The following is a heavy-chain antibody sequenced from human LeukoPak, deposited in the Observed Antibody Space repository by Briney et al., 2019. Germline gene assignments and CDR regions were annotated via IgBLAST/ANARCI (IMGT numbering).Heavy chain of an antibody. CDR2: IYYSGST. D-gene: IGHD1/OR15-1a*01. CDR3: ARKQGDY. CDR1: GDSITSYY. V-gene: IGHV4-59*01. Sequence: SETLSLTCNVSGDSITSYYWTWIRQPPGKGLEWIGYIYYSGSTNYNPSLKSRVTISVDTSKNQFSLRLSSVTAADTAVYYCARKQGDYWGQGTLVTVSS. J-gene: IGHJ4*02.